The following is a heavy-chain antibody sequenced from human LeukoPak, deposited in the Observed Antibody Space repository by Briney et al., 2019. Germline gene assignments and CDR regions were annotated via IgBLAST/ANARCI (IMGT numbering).Heavy chain of an antibody. CDR1: GGSISSSSYY. Sequence: TSETLSLTCTVSGGSISSSSYYWGWIRQPPGKGLEWIGSIYYSGSTYYNPSLKSRVTISVDTSKSQFSLKLSSVTAADTAVFYCARRGSRFFGTFDYWGQGTLVTVSS. V-gene: IGHV4-39*01. D-gene: IGHD2-15*01. CDR3: ARRGSRFFGTFDY. CDR2: IYYSGST. J-gene: IGHJ4*02.